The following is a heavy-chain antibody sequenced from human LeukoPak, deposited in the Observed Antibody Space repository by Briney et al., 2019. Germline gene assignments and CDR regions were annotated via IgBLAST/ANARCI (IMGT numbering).Heavy chain of an antibody. V-gene: IGHV3-74*01. CDR3: AREGLVRGTPDPLDY. Sequence: GGSLRLSCAASGFTFSSYWMHWVRQAPAKGLVWVSRINSDGSSTSYADSVKGRFTISRDNAKNTLYLQMNSLRAEDTAVYYCAREGLVRGTPDPLDYWGQGTLVTVSS. CDR1: GFTFSSYW. D-gene: IGHD3-10*01. CDR2: INSDGSST. J-gene: IGHJ4*02.